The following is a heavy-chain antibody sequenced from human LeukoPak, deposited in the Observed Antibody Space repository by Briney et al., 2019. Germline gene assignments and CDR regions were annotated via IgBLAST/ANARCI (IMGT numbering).Heavy chain of an antibody. V-gene: IGHV4-4*02. CDR3: ARVPRYSYDHGGWFDP. CDR2: IYHSGST. J-gene: IGHJ5*02. D-gene: IGHD5-18*01. Sequence: SGTLSLTCAVSGGSISSSNWWSWVRRPPGKGLEWIGEIYHSGSTNYNPSLKSRVTISVDKSKNQFSLKLSSVTAADTAVYYCARVPRYSYDHGGWFDPWGQGTLVTVSS. CDR1: GGSISSSNW.